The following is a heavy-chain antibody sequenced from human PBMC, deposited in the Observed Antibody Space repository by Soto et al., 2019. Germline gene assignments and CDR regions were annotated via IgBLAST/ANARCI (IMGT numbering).Heavy chain of an antibody. CDR2: ISSSSNTI. D-gene: IGHD1-1*01. J-gene: IGHJ4*02. CDR1: GFSFSDYD. V-gene: IGHV3-11*01. CDR3: ARKVWNKYFDY. Sequence: PGGSLRLSGAASGFSFSDYDISWIRLAPWKGLEWVSSISSSSNTISYADSVKGRFTISRDNAKNSLYRQINSLRAEDTAVYYCARKVWNKYFDYGGQGTMVNV.